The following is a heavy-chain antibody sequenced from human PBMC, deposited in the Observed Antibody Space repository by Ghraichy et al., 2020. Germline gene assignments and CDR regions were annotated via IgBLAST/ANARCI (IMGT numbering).Heavy chain of an antibody. D-gene: IGHD7-27*01. V-gene: IGHV3-23*01. Sequence: AGSLRLSCAASGFTFSSYAMSWVRQAPGKGLEWVSGISGSGGSTYYADSVKGRFTISRDKSRNTLYLQMSSLGAEDTAVYYCTKAAGDQWFFDLWGRGTLVTVSS. CDR3: TKAAGDQWFFDL. CDR2: ISGSGGST. CDR1: GFTFSSYA. J-gene: IGHJ2*01.